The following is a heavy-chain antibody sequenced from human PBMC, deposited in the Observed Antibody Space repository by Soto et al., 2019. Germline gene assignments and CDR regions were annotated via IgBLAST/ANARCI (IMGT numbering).Heavy chain of an antibody. CDR2: IIPIFGTA. V-gene: IGHV1-69*13. D-gene: IGHD6-13*01. CDR1: GGTFSSYA. Sequence: ASVKVSCKASGGTFSSYAISWVRQAPGQGLEWMGGIIPIFGTASYAQKFQGRVTITADESTSTAYMELSSLRSEDTAVYYYARDLGIAAAGTDPAAFDIWGQGTMVTVSS. J-gene: IGHJ3*02. CDR3: ARDLGIAAAGTDPAAFDI.